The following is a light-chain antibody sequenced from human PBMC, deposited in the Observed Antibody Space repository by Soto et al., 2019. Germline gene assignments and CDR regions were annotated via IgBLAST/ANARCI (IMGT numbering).Light chain of an antibody. V-gene: IGKV3D-20*02. CDR1: QSVSSSY. J-gene: IGKJ5*01. CDR3: QQRSDWPIT. Sequence: EIVLTQSPGTLSLSPGERATLSCRASQSVSSSYLAWYQQKPGQAPRLLIYGESSRATGIPDRFSGSGSGTDFTLTITSLEPEDFAVYSCQQRSDWPITFGQGTRLEIK. CDR2: GES.